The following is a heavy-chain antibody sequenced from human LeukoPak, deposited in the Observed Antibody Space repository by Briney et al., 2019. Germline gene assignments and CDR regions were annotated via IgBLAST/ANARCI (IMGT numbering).Heavy chain of an antibody. CDR3: ARRGGRYFDWYLDY. D-gene: IGHD3-9*01. CDR1: GGSISSYY. J-gene: IGHJ4*02. V-gene: IGHV4-59*08. CDR2: IYYSESA. Sequence: PSETLSLTCTVSGGSISSYYWSWIRQPPGKGLEWIGYIYYSESANYNPSLKSRITISVDTSKNQFSLNLNSVTAADTAVYYCARRGGRYFDWYLDYWGQGTLVTVSS.